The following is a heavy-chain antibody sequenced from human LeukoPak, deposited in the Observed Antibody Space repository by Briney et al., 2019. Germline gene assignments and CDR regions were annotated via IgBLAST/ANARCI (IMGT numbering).Heavy chain of an antibody. Sequence: ASVKVSCKASGYTFTSYYMHWVRQAPGQGLEWMGIINPSGGSTSYAQKFQGRVTITRDTSTSTVYMGLSSLRSEDTAVYYCAREEVAAAGISFNWFDPWGQGTLVTVSS. CDR3: AREEVAAAGISFNWFDP. V-gene: IGHV1-46*01. D-gene: IGHD6-13*01. J-gene: IGHJ5*02. CDR1: GYTFTSYY. CDR2: INPSGGST.